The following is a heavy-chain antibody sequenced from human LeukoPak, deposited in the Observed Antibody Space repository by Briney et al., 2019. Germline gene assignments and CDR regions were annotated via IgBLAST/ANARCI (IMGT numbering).Heavy chain of an antibody. CDR1: GGTLSSYA. CDR2: IIPIFGTA. D-gene: IGHD3-9*01. J-gene: IGHJ4*02. Sequence: ASVKVSCMASGGTLSSYAISWVRQAPGQGLEWMGGIIPIFGTANYGQKFQGRVTITADKSTSTAYMELSSLRSEDTAVYYCARVLVLTGYHLPGYYFDYWGQGTLVTVSS. V-gene: IGHV1-69*06. CDR3: ARVLVLTGYHLPGYYFDY.